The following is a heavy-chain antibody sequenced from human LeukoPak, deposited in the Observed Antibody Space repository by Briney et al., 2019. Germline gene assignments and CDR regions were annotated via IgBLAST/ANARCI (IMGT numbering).Heavy chain of an antibody. CDR1: GFTFSRYA. J-gene: IGHJ6*03. CDR2: ISYDGSNK. D-gene: IGHD5-24*01. V-gene: IGHV3-30*01. CDR3: AREKDMATPYYYYYMDV. Sequence: GRSLRLSCAASGFTFSRYALHWGRQAPGKGREGVAVISYDGSNKDYADSVKGRFTISRDNFKNTLYLQMNSLRAEDTAVYYCAREKDMATPYYYYYMDVWGKGTTVTVSS.